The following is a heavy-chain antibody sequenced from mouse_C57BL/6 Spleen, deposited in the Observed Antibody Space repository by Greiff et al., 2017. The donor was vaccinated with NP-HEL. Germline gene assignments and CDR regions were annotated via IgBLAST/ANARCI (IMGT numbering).Heavy chain of an antibody. Sequence: VQLQQSGAELVKPGASVKMSCKASGYTFTSYWITWVKQRPGQGLEWIGDIYPGSGSTNYNEKFKSKATLTVDTSSSTAYMQLSSLTSEDSAVYYCAREDYYGSLYAMDYWGQGTSVTVSS. V-gene: IGHV1-55*01. J-gene: IGHJ4*01. D-gene: IGHD1-1*01. CDR2: IYPGSGST. CDR1: GYTFTSYW. CDR3: AREDYYGSLYAMDY.